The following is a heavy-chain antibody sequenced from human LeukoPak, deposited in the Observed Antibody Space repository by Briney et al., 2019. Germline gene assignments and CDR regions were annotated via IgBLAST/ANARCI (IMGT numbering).Heavy chain of an antibody. CDR3: AKSYSYGYDY. J-gene: IGHJ4*02. CDR2: INAEGSAK. D-gene: IGHD5-18*01. Sequence: GGSLRLSCAASGFTFRSYWMSWVRQAPGKGLEWVANINAEGSAKFYVDSVKGRFTISRDNAKNSVYLEMNSLRVEDTAVYYCAKSYSYGYDYWGQGTLVTVSS. CDR1: GFTFRSYW. V-gene: IGHV3-7*01.